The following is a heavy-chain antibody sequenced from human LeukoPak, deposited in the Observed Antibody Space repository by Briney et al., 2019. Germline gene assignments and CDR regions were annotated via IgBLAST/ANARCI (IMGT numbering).Heavy chain of an antibody. CDR2: LKSRGGGETA. V-gene: IGHV3-15*01. Sequence: GGSLRLSCAVSGFNFNDAWMSWVRQAPGKGLEWVGRLKSRGGGETADYSAPVKGRFTVSRDDSQNTLYLQMNSLKIEDTAVYFCSWELDVSFGRRLEHWGQGTLVTVSS. J-gene: IGHJ4*02. CDR1: GFNFNDAW. D-gene: IGHD1-1*01. CDR3: SWELDVSFGRRLEH.